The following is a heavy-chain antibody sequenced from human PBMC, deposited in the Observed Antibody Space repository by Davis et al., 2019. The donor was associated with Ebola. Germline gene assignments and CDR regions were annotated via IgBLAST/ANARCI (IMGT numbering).Heavy chain of an antibody. CDR2: IKSKTDGGTT. Sequence: GESLKISCAASGFTFSNAWMSWVRQAPGKGLEWVGRIKSKTDGGTTDYAAPVKGRFTISRDDSKNTLYLQMNSLKTEDTAVYYCAKLLLYIAAALNRDYWGQGTLVTVSS. CDR1: GFTFSNAW. D-gene: IGHD6-13*01. CDR3: AKLLLYIAAALNRDY. J-gene: IGHJ4*02. V-gene: IGHV3-15*01.